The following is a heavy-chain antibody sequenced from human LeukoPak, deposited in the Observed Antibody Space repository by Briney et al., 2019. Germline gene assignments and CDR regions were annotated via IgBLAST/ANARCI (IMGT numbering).Heavy chain of an antibody. D-gene: IGHD6-19*01. CDR1: GFTFSSYA. V-gene: IGHV3-23*01. CDR3: AKGGRGSGWSDY. Sequence: GGSLRLSRAASGFTFSSYAMSWVRQAPGKGLEWVSAISGSGGSTYYADSVKGRFTISRDNSKNTLYLQMNSLRAEDTAVYYCAKGGRGSGWSDYWGQGTLVTVSS. CDR2: ISGSGGST. J-gene: IGHJ4*02.